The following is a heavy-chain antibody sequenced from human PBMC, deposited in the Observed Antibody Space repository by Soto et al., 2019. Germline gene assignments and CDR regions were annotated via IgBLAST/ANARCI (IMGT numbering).Heavy chain of an antibody. CDR1: GYTFTGYY. CDR3: ARDPGIAVAGTGRYFDY. D-gene: IGHD6-19*01. CDR2: INPNSGGT. V-gene: IGHV1-2*04. Sequence: GASVKVSCKASGYTFTGYYMHWVRQAPGQGLEWMGWINPNSGGTNYAQKFQGWVTMTRDTSISTAYMELSRLRSDDTAVYYCARDPGIAVAGTGRYFDYWGQGTLVTVSS. J-gene: IGHJ4*02.